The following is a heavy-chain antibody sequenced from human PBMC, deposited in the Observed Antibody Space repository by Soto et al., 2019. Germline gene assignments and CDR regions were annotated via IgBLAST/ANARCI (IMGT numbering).Heavy chain of an antibody. CDR1: GFTFSSYA. D-gene: IGHD1-1*01. J-gene: IGHJ4*02. CDR2: ISGSGGST. CDR3: GEMPTTDY. V-gene: IGHV3-23*01. Sequence: EVQLLESGGGLVQPGGSLRLSCAASGFTFSSYAMRWVRQAPGKGLEWVSAISGSGGSTYYADSVRGRFTVSRDNSTNTLYLQMNSLRAEDTAVYYCGEMPTTDYWGQGTLVTVSS.